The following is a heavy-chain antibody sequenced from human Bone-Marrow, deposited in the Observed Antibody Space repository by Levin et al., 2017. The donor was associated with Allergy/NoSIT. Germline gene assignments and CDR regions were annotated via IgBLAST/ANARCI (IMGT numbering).Heavy chain of an antibody. J-gene: IGHJ3*02. CDR3: ARRLGLATYYNDNAFDM. CDR1: GYRFSNHW. V-gene: IGHV5-51*01. D-gene: IGHD3-10*01. CDR2: IYPGDSDT. Sequence: KVSCEGSGYRFSNHWIGWLRQRPGKGLEWLGLIYPGDSDTRYSPSFQGRTTISADKSISTAYLQWSSLKASDTAIYYCARRLGLATYYNDNAFDMWGPGTVVTVSS.